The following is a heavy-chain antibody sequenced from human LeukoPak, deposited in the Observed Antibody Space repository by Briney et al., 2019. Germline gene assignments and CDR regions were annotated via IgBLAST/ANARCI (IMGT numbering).Heavy chain of an antibody. D-gene: IGHD5-12*01. Sequence: SETLSLTCTVSGGSISSYYWSWIRQPPGRGLEWIGYIYYSGSTNYNPSLKSRVTISVDTSKSQFSLKLSSVTAADTAVYYCARLGGYGYFDYWGQGTLVTVSS. V-gene: IGHV4-59*01. CDR3: ARLGGYGYFDY. J-gene: IGHJ4*02. CDR2: IYYSGST. CDR1: GGSISSYY.